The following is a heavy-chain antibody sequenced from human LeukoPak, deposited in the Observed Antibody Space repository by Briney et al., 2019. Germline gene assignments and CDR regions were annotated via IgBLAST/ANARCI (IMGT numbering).Heavy chain of an antibody. CDR1: GFTFSSYA. CDR3: AKGTTNRGDAFGI. Sequence: GGSLRLSCAASGFTFSSYAMGWVRQAPGKGLEWVSDITISGGTTHFYSDSAKGRFTISRDNSKNTLYLQMNSLRAEDTAVYYCAKGTTNRGDAFGIWGQGTMVTVSS. J-gene: IGHJ3*02. V-gene: IGHV3-23*01. CDR2: ITISGGTT. D-gene: IGHD7-27*01.